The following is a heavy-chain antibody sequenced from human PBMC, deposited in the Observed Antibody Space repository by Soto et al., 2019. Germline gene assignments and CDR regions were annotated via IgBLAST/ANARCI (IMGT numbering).Heavy chain of an antibody. D-gene: IGHD2-21*01. CDR3: ARGFALRLVAYYYYGMDV. CDR1: GGSFSGYY. J-gene: IGHJ6*02. CDR2: INHSGST. Sequence: SEALSLTCAVYGGSFSGYYWSWIRQPPGKGLEWIGEINHSGSTNYNPSLKSRVTISVDTSKNQFSLKLSSVTAADTAVYYCARGFALRLVAYYYYGMDVWGQGTTVTVSS. V-gene: IGHV4-34*01.